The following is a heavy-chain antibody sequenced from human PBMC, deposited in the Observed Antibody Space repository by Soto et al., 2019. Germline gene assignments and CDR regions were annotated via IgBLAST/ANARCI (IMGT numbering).Heavy chain of an antibody. CDR2: INAANGNT. J-gene: IGHJ4*02. CDR1: GYTFISYA. CDR3: ARTSGYYFFDS. Sequence: ASVKVSCKASGYTFISYAMHWVRQAPGQRFEWMGWINAANGNTKYSQKFQGRVTITRDTSASTAYMELSSLRSEDTAVYYCARTSGYYFFDSWGQGTLVTVSS. D-gene: IGHD3-22*01. V-gene: IGHV1-3*01.